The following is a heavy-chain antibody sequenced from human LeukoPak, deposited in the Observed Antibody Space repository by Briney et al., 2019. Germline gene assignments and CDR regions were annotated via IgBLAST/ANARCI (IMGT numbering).Heavy chain of an antibody. J-gene: IGHJ6*02. CDR1: GYTFTSYG. Sequence: ASVKVSCKASGYTFTSYGISWVRQAPGQGLEWMRWISAYNGNTNYAQKLQGRVTMTTDTSTSTAYMELRSLRSDDTAVYYCAREGTVVVVPAAIKHYYYGMDVWGQGTTVTVSS. CDR2: ISAYNGNT. D-gene: IGHD2-2*01. CDR3: AREGTVVVVPAAIKHYYYGMDV. V-gene: IGHV1-18*01.